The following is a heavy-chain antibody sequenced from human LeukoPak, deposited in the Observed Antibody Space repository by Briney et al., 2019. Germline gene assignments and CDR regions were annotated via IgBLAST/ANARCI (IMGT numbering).Heavy chain of an antibody. V-gene: IGHV3-30-3*01. CDR1: GFTFSSYA. CDR2: ISYDGSNK. D-gene: IGHD1-26*01. Sequence: GGSLRLSCAASGFTFSSYAMHWVRQAPGKGLEWVAVISYDGSNKYYADSVKGRFTISRDNSKNTLYLQMNSLRAEDTAVYYCARPLIVGATTDLDVWGQGTTVTVSS. CDR3: ARPLIVGATTDLDV. J-gene: IGHJ6*02.